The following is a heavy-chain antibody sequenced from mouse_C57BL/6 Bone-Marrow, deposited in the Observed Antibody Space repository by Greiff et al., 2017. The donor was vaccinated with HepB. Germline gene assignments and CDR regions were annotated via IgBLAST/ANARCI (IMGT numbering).Heavy chain of an antibody. Sequence: VQRVESGPGLVQPSQSLSITCTVSGFSLTSYGVHWVRQSPGKGLEWLGVIWSGGSTDYNAAFISRLSISKDNSKSKVFFKMNSLQADDTAVYYCSRTRAGMDYWGQGTTLTVSS. CDR1: GFSLTSYG. CDR3: SRTRAGMDY. J-gene: IGHJ2*01. D-gene: IGHD3-3*01. V-gene: IGHV2-2*01. CDR2: IWSGGST.